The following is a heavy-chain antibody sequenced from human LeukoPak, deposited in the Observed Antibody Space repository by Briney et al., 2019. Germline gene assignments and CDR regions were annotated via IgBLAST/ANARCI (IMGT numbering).Heavy chain of an antibody. CDR1: GYTFTNYG. D-gene: IGHD3-22*01. V-gene: IGHV1-18*01. CDR2: ISAYSGNT. J-gene: IGHJ4*02. Sequence: ASVKVSCKASGYTFTNYGIFWVRQAPGQGLEWMGWISAYSGNTNYAQKLQGRVTMTAETSTSTAYMELESLRSDDTAVYYCAISQGSYYDTSGYLGGDYWGQGTLVTVSS. CDR3: AISQGSYYDTSGYLGGDY.